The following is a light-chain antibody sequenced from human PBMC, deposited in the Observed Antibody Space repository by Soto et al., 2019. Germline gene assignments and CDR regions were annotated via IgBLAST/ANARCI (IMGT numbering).Light chain of an antibody. Sequence: AIRMTQSPSSFSASTGDRVTITCRASQDIISYVAWYQQKLGKAPKLLIYGASTLQSGVPSRFSGSGSGTDFTLTISSLQSEDFATYYCQQSNSFPLTFGGGTKVEIK. CDR1: QDIISY. CDR3: QQSNSFPLT. CDR2: GAS. J-gene: IGKJ4*01. V-gene: IGKV1-8*01.